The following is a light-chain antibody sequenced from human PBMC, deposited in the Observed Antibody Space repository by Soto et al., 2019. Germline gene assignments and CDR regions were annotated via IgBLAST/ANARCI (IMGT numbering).Light chain of an antibody. CDR3: SSYTSSSTPYV. CDR2: DVS. Sequence: QSALTQPASVSGSPGQSITISCTGTSSDVGGYNYVSWYQQHPGKAPKVMIYDVSNRPSGVSNRFSGSKSGNTASLTISGLQAEDEVDYYCSSYTSSSTPYVFGTGAMLTVL. V-gene: IGLV2-14*01. J-gene: IGLJ1*01. CDR1: SSDVGGYNY.